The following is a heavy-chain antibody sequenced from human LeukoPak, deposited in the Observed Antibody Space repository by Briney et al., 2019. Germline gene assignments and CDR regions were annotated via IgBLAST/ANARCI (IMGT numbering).Heavy chain of an antibody. Sequence: GGSLRLSCAASGFTFSSYSMNWVRQAPGKGLEWVSSISSSNSYIYYADSVKGRFTISRDNAKNSLYLQMNSLRAEDTAVYYCARDGIVGATAFDYWGQGTLVTASS. CDR3: ARDGIVGATAFDY. D-gene: IGHD1-26*01. V-gene: IGHV3-21*01. CDR2: ISSSNSYI. CDR1: GFTFSSYS. J-gene: IGHJ4*02.